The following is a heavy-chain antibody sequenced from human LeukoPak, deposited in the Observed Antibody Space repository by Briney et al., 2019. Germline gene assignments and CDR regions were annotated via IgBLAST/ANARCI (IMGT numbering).Heavy chain of an antibody. J-gene: IGHJ4*02. CDR1: GFTFSSYS. V-gene: IGHV3-48*02. CDR2: ISSGSRTI. D-gene: IGHD1-20*01. CDR3: ARESITGHRDFDN. Sequence: GSLRLSCAASGFTFSSYSMNWVRQAPGKGLEWISYISSGSRTIYYADFVKGRFTVSRDNAKNSLYLQMRSLRDEDTAVYYCARESITGHRDFDNWGQGTLVTVSS.